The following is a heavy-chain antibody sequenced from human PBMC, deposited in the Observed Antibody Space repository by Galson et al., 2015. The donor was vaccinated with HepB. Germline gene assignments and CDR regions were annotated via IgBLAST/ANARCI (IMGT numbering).Heavy chain of an antibody. D-gene: IGHD6-13*01. CDR2: TNTNTGNP. CDR3: ARDSVSSS. J-gene: IGHJ4*02. Sequence: SVKVSCKASGYTFTRYARTWVRQAPGQGLEWMGWTNTNTGNPTYAQGFTGRFVFSLVTPVRTAYLQLSSLKAEDTAVYYCARDSVSSSWGQGTLVNVSS. V-gene: IGHV7-4-1*02. CDR1: GYTFTRYA.